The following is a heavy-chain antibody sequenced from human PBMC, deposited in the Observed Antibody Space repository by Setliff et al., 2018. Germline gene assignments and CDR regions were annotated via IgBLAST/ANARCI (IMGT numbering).Heavy chain of an antibody. Sequence: TLSLTCAAYGGTFSDYYWTWIRQPPGKGLEWVGGINHRGSTNYNPSLKSRVTISVDTSKDQFSLKVISMTAADTAVYYCARGRNIAARLLDSWGQGTLVTVSS. CDR3: ARGRNIAARLLDS. CDR1: GGTFSDYY. D-gene: IGHD6-6*01. J-gene: IGHJ4*02. CDR2: INHRGST. V-gene: IGHV4-34*01.